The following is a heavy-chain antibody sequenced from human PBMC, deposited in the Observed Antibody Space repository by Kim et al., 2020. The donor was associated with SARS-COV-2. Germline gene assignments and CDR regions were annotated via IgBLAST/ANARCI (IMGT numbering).Heavy chain of an antibody. CDR2: INHSGST. Sequence: SETLSLTCAVYGGSFSGYYWSWIRQPPGKGLEWIGEINHSGSTNYNPSLKSRVTISVDTSKNQFSLKLSSVTAADTAVYYCARVKIVGWWFDPWGQGTLVTVSS. CDR1: GGSFSGYY. J-gene: IGHJ5*02. D-gene: IGHD2-15*01. V-gene: IGHV4-34*01. CDR3: ARVKIVGWWFDP.